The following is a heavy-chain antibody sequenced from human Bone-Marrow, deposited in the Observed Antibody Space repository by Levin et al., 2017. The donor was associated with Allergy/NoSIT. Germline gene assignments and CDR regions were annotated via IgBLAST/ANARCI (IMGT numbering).Heavy chain of an antibody. Sequence: PGASVKVSCKASGGTFSSYAISWVRQAPGQGLEWMGGIIPIFGTANYAQKFQGRVTITADESTSTAYMELSSLRSEDTAVYYCARDLERRLGWRGDNWFDPWGQGTLVTVSS. J-gene: IGHJ5*02. V-gene: IGHV1-69*13. D-gene: IGHD1-1*01. CDR3: ARDLERRLGWRGDNWFDP. CDR2: IIPIFGTA. CDR1: GGTFSSYA.